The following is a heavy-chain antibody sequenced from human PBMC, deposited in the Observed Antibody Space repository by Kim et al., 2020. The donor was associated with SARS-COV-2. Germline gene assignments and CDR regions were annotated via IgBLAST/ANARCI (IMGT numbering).Heavy chain of an antibody. Sequence: SETLSLTCALSGGSFSGFYWSWIRQPPGKELEWIGDITHSGSTKYNPSLKSRVTISLDMSKNQFSLTLRSVTAADAGMFYCARVGYTYGPYYGLDVWGQG. CDR2: ITHSGST. CDR3: ARVGYTYGPYYGLDV. J-gene: IGHJ6*02. V-gene: IGHV4-34*01. CDR1: GGSFSGFY. D-gene: IGHD5-18*01.